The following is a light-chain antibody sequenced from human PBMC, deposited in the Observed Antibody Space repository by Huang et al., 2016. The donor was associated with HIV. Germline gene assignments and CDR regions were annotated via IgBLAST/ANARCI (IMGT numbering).Light chain of an antibody. Sequence: DIQMTQSPSSLSASVGDRVTINCRASQNINSDLNWYHQKPGKAPTLLIYITSNLASAAPSRFSGSGSGTDFTLTITTLQPEDLATYFCQQSHSTPWTFGLGTKVEI. CDR3: QQSHSTPWT. V-gene: IGKV1-39*01. CDR2: ITS. CDR1: QNINSD. J-gene: IGKJ1*01.